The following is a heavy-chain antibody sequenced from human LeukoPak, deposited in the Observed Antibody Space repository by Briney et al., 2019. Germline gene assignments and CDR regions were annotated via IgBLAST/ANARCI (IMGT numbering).Heavy chain of an antibody. CDR2: IDWDDDK. CDR1: GFSLSTSEVS. CDR3: AHRRGYQFDY. Sequence: SGPALVKPTQTLTLTCTFSGFSLSTSEVSVSWIRQPPGKALEWLARIDWDDDKFYSTSLKTRLTVSKDTSKNQVVLTMSNMDPVDTATYFCAHRRGYQFDYWGQGTLVTVSS. J-gene: IGHJ4*02. D-gene: IGHD2-2*01. V-gene: IGHV2-70*17.